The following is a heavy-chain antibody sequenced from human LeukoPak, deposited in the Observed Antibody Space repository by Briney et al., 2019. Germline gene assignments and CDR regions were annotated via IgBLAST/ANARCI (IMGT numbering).Heavy chain of an antibody. CDR2: INHSGST. V-gene: IGHV4-34*01. Sequence: SETLSLTCAVYGGSFSGYYWSWIRQPPGKGLVWIGEINHSGSTNYNPSLKSRVTISVDTSKNQFSLKLSSVTAADTAVYYCASRGVDLYYYYGMDVWGQGTTVTVSS. J-gene: IGHJ6*02. CDR1: GGSFSGYY. D-gene: IGHD3-10*01. CDR3: ASRGVDLYYYYGMDV.